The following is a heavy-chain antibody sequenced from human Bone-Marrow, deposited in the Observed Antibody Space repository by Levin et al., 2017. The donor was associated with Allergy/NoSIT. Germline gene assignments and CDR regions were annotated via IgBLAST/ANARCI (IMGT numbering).Heavy chain of an antibody. Sequence: PVASVKVSCKASGGTFSSYAISWVRQAPGQGLEWMGGIIPIFGTANYAQKFQGRVTITADESTSTAYMELSSLRSEDTAVYYCARVYNWKFDYWGQGTLVTVSS. V-gene: IGHV1-69*13. D-gene: IGHD1-20*01. J-gene: IGHJ4*02. CDR1: GGTFSSYA. CDR2: IIPIFGTA. CDR3: ARVYNWKFDY.